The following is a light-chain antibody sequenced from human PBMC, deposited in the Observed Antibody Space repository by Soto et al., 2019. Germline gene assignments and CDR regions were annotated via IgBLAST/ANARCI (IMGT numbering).Light chain of an antibody. CDR2: GNS. CDR3: QSYDSSLSGSRV. J-gene: IGLJ3*02. V-gene: IGLV1-40*01. CDR1: SSNIGAGYD. Sequence: QSVLTQPPSVSGAPGQRVTISCTGSSSNIGAGYDVHWYQQLPGTAPKLPIYGNSNRPSGVPDRFSGSKSGTSASLAITGLQAEDEADYYCQSYDSSLSGSRVFGGGTSSPS.